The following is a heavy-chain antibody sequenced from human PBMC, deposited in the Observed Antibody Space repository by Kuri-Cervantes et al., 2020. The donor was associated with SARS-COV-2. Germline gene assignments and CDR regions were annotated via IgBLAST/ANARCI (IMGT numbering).Heavy chain of an antibody. J-gene: IGHJ6*03. Sequence: SVKVSCKASGGTLRNYAISWVRQAPGQGLEWMGGIIPMFDSLNYAQKFQGRVTLTTDESTSTAYMELSSLTSEDTAVYYCARGQAEDYYYYMDVWGKGTTVTVSS. D-gene: IGHD2-15*01. CDR2: IIPMFDSL. CDR3: ARGQAEDYYYYMDV. V-gene: IGHV1-69*05. CDR1: GGTLRNYA.